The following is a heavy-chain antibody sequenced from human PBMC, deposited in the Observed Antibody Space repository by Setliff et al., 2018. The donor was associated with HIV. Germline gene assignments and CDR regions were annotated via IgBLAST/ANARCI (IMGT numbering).Heavy chain of an antibody. V-gene: IGHV4-39*01. CDR3: ARHSGLGGYYSPFDY. J-gene: IGHJ4*02. CDR2: IYYSGST. D-gene: IGHD3-22*01. CDR1: GDSIISSSDY. Sequence: SETLSLTCTVSGDSIISSSDYWGWIRQPPGKGLEWIGTIYYSGSTYYNPSLKSRVTISVDTSKNQFSLKLSSVTAADTTVYYCARHSGLGGYYSPFDYWGPGTLVTVSS.